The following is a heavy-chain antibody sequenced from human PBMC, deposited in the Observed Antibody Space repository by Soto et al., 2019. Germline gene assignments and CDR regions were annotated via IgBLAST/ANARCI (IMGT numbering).Heavy chain of an antibody. Sequence: VASVKVSCKVSGYTLTELSMYWVRQAPGKGLEWMGGFDPEDGETIYAQKFQGRVTMTEDTSTDTAYMELSSLRSEDTAVYYCATLRFLEWSRFYYFDYWGQGTLVTVSS. CDR3: ATLRFLEWSRFYYFDY. V-gene: IGHV1-24*01. J-gene: IGHJ4*02. CDR1: GYTLTELS. D-gene: IGHD3-3*01. CDR2: FDPEDGET.